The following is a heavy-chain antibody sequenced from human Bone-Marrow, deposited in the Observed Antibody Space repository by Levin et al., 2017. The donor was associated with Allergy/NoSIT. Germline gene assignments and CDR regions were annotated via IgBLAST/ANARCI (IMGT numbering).Heavy chain of an antibody. J-gene: IGHJ6*02. D-gene: IGHD1-7*01. V-gene: IGHV3-23*01. Sequence: LSLTCAASGFTFSSYAMSWVRQAPGKGLEWVSAISGSGGSTYYADSVKGRFTISRDNSKNTLYLQMNSLRAEDTAVYYCAKIRAAGTTDYDYDGMDGWGQGTTVTVSS. CDR1: GFTFSSYA. CDR3: AKIRAAGTTDYDYDGMDG. CDR2: ISGSGGST.